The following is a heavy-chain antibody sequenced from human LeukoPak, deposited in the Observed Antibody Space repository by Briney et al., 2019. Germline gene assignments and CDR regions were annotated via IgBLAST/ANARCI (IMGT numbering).Heavy chain of an antibody. V-gene: IGHV1-58*02. CDR1: GYTFTSYY. CDR3: ARAGFGELSSSWFDY. Sequence: ASVKVSCKASGYTFTSYYMHWVRQAPGQRLEWIGWIVLGSGNTNYTQKFQERVTITRDMSTNTAYMELISLRSEDTAVYYCARAGFGELSSSWFDYWGQGTLVTVSP. J-gene: IGHJ4*02. CDR2: IVLGSGNT. D-gene: IGHD3-10*01.